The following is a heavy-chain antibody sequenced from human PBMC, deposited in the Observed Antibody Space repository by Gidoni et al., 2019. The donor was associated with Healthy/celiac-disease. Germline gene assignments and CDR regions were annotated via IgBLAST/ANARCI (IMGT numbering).Heavy chain of an antibody. CDR1: GFTFSSSG. D-gene: IGHD2-2*02. J-gene: IGHJ4*02. CDR3: AKDKRYCSSTSCYRVLDY. Sequence: QVQLVESGGGVVQPGRSLRLSCAASGFTFSSSGMHWVRQAPGKGLEWVAVISYDGSNKYYADSVKGRFTISRDNSKNTLYLQMNSLRAEDTAVYYCAKDKRYCSSTSCYRVLDYWGQGTLVTVSS. V-gene: IGHV3-30*18. CDR2: ISYDGSNK.